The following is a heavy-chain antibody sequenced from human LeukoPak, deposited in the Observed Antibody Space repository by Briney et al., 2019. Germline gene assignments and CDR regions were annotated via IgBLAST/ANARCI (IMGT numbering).Heavy chain of an antibody. CDR3: ARDTQWWELRGAFDI. CDR2: IWYDGSNK. J-gene: IGHJ3*02. D-gene: IGHD1-26*01. V-gene: IGHV3-33*01. Sequence: GRSLRLSCAASGFTFSSYGMQWVRQAPGKGLEWVAVIWYDGSNKYYADSVKGRFTISRDNAKNSLYLQMNSLRAEDTAVYYCARDTQWWELRGAFDIWGQGTMVTVSS. CDR1: GFTFSSYG.